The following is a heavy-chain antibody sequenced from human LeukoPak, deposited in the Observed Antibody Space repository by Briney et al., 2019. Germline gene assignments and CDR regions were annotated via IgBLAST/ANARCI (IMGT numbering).Heavy chain of an antibody. V-gene: IGHV3-7*01. CDR3: ARDKERVSPFDY. J-gene: IGHJ4*02. D-gene: IGHD1-26*01. CDR1: GFTFSSYW. CDR2: IKHDASEK. Sequence: GGSLRLSCAASGFTFSSYWMSWVRQAPGKGLEWVANIKHDASEKYFMESLKGRFTISRDNAKNSLYLQMNSLRAEDTAVYYCARDKERVSPFDYWGQGTLVTVSS.